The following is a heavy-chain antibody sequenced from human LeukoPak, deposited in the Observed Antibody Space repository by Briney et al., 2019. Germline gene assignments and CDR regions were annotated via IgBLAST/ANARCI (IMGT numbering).Heavy chain of an antibody. CDR1: GFTFSGYA. CDR2: TSHDESNK. D-gene: IGHD1-26*01. V-gene: IGHV3-30*04. J-gene: IGHJ4*02. Sequence: PGGSLRLSCAASGFTFSGYAMHWVRQVPGKGLEWVAITSHDESNKYYADSVKGRFTISRDNSKNTLYLQMNSLRAEDTAVYYCVKDSPPRYSGSPPAYWGQGTLVTVSS. CDR3: VKDSPPRYSGSPPAY.